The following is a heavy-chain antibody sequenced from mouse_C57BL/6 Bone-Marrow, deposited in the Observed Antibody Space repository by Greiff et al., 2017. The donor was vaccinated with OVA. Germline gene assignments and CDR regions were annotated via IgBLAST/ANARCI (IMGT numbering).Heavy chain of an antibody. CDR2: IYPRSGNT. Sequence: LEESGAELARPGASVKLSCKASGYTFTSYGISWVKQRTGQGLEWIGEIYPRSGNTYYNEKFKGKATLTADKSSSTAYMELRSLTSEDSAVYFCASYYFDYWGQGTTLTGSS. CDR3: ASYYFDY. V-gene: IGHV1-81*01. J-gene: IGHJ2*01. CDR1: GYTFTSYG.